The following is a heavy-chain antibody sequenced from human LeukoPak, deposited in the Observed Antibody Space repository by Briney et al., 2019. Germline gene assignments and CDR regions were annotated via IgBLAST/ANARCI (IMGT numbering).Heavy chain of an antibody. J-gene: IGHJ5*02. Sequence: SVKVSCKASGGTFSSYTISWVRQAPGQGLEWMGRIIPSLGIANYAQKFQGRVTITADKSTITAYMELSSLRSDDTAVSYCARASPTEGIVVVPAAISNWFDPWGQGTLVTVSS. CDR1: GGTFSSYT. CDR3: ARASPTEGIVVVPAAISNWFDP. CDR2: IIPSLGIA. V-gene: IGHV1-69*02. D-gene: IGHD2-2*01.